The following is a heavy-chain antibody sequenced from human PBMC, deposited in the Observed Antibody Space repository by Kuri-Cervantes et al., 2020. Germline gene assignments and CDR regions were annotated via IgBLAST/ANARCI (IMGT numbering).Heavy chain of an antibody. D-gene: IGHD5/OR15-5a*01. CDR2: IKQDGSEK. V-gene: IGHV3-7*01. J-gene: IGHJ4*02. CDR1: GFTFSSYS. Sequence: GGSLRLSCAASGFTFSSYSMNWVRQAPGKGLEWVANIKQDGSEKYYVDSVKGRFTISRDNAKNSLYLQMNSLRDEDTAVYYCARERLRDYYFDYWGQGTLVTVSS. CDR3: ARERLRDYYFDY.